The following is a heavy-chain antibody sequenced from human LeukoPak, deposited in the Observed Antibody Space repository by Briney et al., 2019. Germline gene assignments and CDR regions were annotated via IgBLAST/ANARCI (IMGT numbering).Heavy chain of an antibody. J-gene: IGHJ4*02. CDR2: ITGSGDTT. D-gene: IGHD3-10*01. CDR3: AKVKYGSGSYPHFDY. Sequence: GGSLRLSCAASGFTFSSYAMGWVRQAPGKGLEWVSGITGSGDTTYYADSVKGRFTISRDNSKNTLYLQMNSLRAEDTAVYYCAKVKYGSGSYPHFDYWGQGTLVTVSS. CDR1: GFTFSSYA. V-gene: IGHV3-23*01.